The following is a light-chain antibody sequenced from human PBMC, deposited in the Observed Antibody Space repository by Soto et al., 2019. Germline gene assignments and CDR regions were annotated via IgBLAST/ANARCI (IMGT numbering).Light chain of an antibody. CDR2: KVS. V-gene: IGKV2-30*02. CDR1: QSLVHSDGNTH. CDR3: RQGTHWPYT. Sequence: DVVMTQSPLSLPVTLGQPASISCRSTQSLVHSDGNTHLNLFQQRPGQSPRRLICKVSNRESGVPGRFSGSASGTDFTLKISRVEAEDVGVYYCRQGTHWPYTFGQGTKLEIK. J-gene: IGKJ2*01.